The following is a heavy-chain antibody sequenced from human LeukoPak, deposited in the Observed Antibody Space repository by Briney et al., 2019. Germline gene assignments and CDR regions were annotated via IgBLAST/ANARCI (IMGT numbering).Heavy chain of an antibody. J-gene: IGHJ4*02. V-gene: IGHV4-4*07. CDR1: GGSISSYY. CDR2: IYISGST. Sequence: SETLSLTCTVSGGSISSYYWSWIRQPAGKGLEWIGRIYISGSTNQNPSLKSRVTISVDTSKNQFSLKLSSVTAADTAVYYCARDRGTWNDDGFDYWGQGTLVTVSS. CDR3: ARDRGTWNDDGFDY. D-gene: IGHD1-1*01.